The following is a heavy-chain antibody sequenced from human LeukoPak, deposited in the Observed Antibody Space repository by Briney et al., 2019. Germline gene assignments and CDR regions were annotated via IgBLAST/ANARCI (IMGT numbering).Heavy chain of an antibody. J-gene: IGHJ6*03. V-gene: IGHV3-21*01. D-gene: IGHD3-10*01. CDR1: GFTFSAYS. CDR2: ITSGDYV. CDR3: ARGGFNMVRGVIIPSNSYYYYMDI. Sequence: GGSLRLSCAAPGFTFSAYSMNWVRQAPGKGLEWVSSITSGDYVYFADSLKGRFTISRDNAKSSLYLQMNSLRAEDTAVYYCARGGFNMVRGVIIPSNSYYYYMDIWGKGTTVTVPS.